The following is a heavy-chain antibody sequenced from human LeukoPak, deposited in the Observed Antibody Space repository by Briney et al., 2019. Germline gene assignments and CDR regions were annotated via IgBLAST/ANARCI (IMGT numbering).Heavy chain of an antibody. Sequence: PSETLSLTCAVYGGSFSGYSWSWIRHPPGKGLEGIGEINQSGSTNYNPSLKSRVTISVDTSKKQFSLKLSSVTAADTAVYYCARGRLLMWFDPWGQGTLVTVSS. CDR2: INQSGST. D-gene: IGHD3-16*01. J-gene: IGHJ5*02. V-gene: IGHV4-34*01. CDR1: GGSFSGYS. CDR3: ARGRLLMWFDP.